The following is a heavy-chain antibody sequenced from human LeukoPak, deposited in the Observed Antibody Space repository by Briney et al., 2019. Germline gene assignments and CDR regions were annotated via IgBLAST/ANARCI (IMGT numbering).Heavy chain of an antibody. V-gene: IGHV3-74*01. Sequence: GGSLRLSCAASGFTFSSYWMHWVRQAPGKGLVWVSRISSDGRSTTYADSVKGRFTISRDNAKNTLYLQMNSLRAEDTVVYYCARGGERPIDYWGQGTLVTVSS. CDR3: ARGGERPIDY. J-gene: IGHJ4*02. CDR1: GFTFSSYW. CDR2: ISSDGRST. D-gene: IGHD2-21*01.